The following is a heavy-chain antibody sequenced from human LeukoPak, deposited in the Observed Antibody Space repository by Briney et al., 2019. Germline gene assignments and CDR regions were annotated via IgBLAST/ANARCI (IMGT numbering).Heavy chain of an antibody. CDR3: TTRGGSYGGFRFDY. CDR2: IKSKTDGGTT. J-gene: IGHJ4*02. V-gene: IGHV3-15*01. CDR1: GFTFSNAW. D-gene: IGHD1-26*01. Sequence: GGSLRLSCAASGFTFSNAWMSWIRQAPGKGLEWVGRIKSKTDGGTTDYAAPVKARFTISRDDSKNTLYLQMNSLKTEDTAVYYCTTRGGSYGGFRFDYWGQGTLVTVSS.